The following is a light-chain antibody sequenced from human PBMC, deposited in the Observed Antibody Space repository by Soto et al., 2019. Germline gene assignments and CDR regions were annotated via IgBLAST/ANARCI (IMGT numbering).Light chain of an antibody. CDR2: EVS. CDR3: SSYTSSSIDYV. J-gene: IGLJ1*01. V-gene: IGLV2-14*01. CDR1: ISDVGGYNY. Sequence: QSALTQPASVSGSPGQSITISCTGTISDVGGYNYVSWYQQHPGKAPKLMISEVSNRPSGVSNRFSGSKSGNTASLTISGLQDEDEADYYCSSYTSSSIDYVFGTGTKVTVL.